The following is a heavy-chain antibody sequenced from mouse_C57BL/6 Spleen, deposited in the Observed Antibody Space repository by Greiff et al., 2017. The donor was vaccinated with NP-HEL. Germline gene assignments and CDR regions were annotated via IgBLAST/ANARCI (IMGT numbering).Heavy chain of an antibody. D-gene: IGHD2-3*01. Sequence: EVHLVESGGGLVKPGGSLKLSCAASGFTFSDYGMHWVRQAPEKGLEWVAYISSGSSTIYYADTVKGRFTISRDNAKNTLFLQMTSLRSEDTAMYYCARGWDGYYVTWFAYWGQGTLVTVSA. CDR2: ISSGSSTI. CDR3: ARGWDGYYVTWFAY. V-gene: IGHV5-17*01. J-gene: IGHJ3*01. CDR1: GFTFSDYG.